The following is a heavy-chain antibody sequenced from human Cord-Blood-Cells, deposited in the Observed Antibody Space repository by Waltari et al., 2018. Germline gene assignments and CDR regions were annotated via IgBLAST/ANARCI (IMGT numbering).Heavy chain of an antibody. CDR2: IYPGDSDT. Sequence: EVQLAPSGAEVKTPGASLKISCTGSGYSFPSYWIGWVRQMPGKGLEWMGIIYPGDSDTRYSPSVQGQVTISADKSISTAYLQWSSLKASDTAMYYCARLLDEGFDYWGQGTLVTVSS. CDR1: GYSFPSYW. J-gene: IGHJ4*02. V-gene: IGHV5-51*03. D-gene: IGHD3-3*01. CDR3: ARLLDEGFDY.